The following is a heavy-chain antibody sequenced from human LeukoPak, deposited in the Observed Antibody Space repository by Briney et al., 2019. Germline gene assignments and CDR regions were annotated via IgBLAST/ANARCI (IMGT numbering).Heavy chain of an antibody. CDR1: GGSISSSSYY. Sequence: SETLSLTCTVSGGSISSSSYYWGWIRQPPGKGLEWIGSIYYSGSTYYNASLKSRVTISVDMSKNEFSVDLRSVPAADTAVSYCARHILGSPFAYWGQGTLVPVSS. V-gene: IGHV4-39*01. CDR2: IYYSGST. CDR3: ARHILGSPFAY. J-gene: IGHJ4*02. D-gene: IGHD6-13*01.